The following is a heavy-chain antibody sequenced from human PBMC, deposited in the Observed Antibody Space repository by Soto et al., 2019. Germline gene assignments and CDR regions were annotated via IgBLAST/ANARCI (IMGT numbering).Heavy chain of an antibody. CDR3: AREGSGSPNPFDY. D-gene: IGHD3-10*01. V-gene: IGHV1-69*06. CDR2: IIPIFGTA. Sequence: ASVKVSFKASGGTFSSYAISWVRQAPGQGLEWMGGIIPIFGTANYAQKFQGRVTITADKSTSTAYMELSSLRSEDTAVYYCAREGSGSPNPFDYWGQGTLVTVSS. CDR1: GGTFSSYA. J-gene: IGHJ4*02.